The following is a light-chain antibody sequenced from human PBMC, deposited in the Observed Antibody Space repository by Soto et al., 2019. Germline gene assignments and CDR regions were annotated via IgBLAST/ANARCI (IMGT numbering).Light chain of an antibody. V-gene: IGLV2-14*01. Sequence: QSVLTQPAAVSGSPGQSITISCTGTSSDVGGYNFVSWYQQHPGKAPKVMICDVYNRPSGVSNRFSGSKSGSTASLTISGLQAEDEADYYCDSYTSSTLYVFGSGTKVTVL. J-gene: IGLJ1*01. CDR2: DVY. CDR1: SSDVGGYNF. CDR3: DSYTSSTLYV.